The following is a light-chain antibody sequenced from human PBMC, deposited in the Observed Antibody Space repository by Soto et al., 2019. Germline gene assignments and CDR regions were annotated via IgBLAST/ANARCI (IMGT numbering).Light chain of an antibody. CDR3: QQPDPGWT. J-gene: IGKJ1*01. CDR1: QSVRTK. Sequence: EMVMTQSPATLSVSLGERATLSCRASQSVRTKLVWYQQKPGQAPRLLIYGASTRATGIPARFSGSGYGTAFILTIINLQSEDFAVYYCQQPDPGWTFGQGTKVEIK. V-gene: IGKV3-15*01. CDR2: GAS.